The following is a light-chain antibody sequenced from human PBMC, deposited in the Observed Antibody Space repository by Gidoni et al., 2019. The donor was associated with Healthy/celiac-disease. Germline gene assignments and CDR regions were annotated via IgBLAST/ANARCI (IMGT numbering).Light chain of an antibody. CDR1: QSVSSSY. V-gene: IGKV3-20*01. J-gene: IGKJ3*01. CDR3: QQYGSLFT. CDR2: GAS. Sequence: EIVLTQSPGTLPLSPGERATLSCRASQSVSSSYLAWYQQKPGQAPSLLIYGASSRATGIPYRFSGSGSGTDFTLTISSLEPEDFAVSSCQQYGSLFTFGPGTKVDIK.